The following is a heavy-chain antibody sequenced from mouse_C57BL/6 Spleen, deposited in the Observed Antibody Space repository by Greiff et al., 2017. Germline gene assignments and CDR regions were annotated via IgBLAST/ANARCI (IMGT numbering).Heavy chain of an antibody. CDR1: GFTFSDYG. V-gene: IGHV5-17*03. D-gene: IGHD2-4*01. CDR2: ISSGGDYI. J-gene: IGHJ3*01. Sequence: EVQLVESGGGLVKPGGSLKLSCAASGFTFSDYGMHWVRQAPEKGLEWVAYISSGGDYIYYADTVKGRFTISRDNARNTLYLQMSSLKSEDTAMYYCTRANYDYDESFDYWGQGTLVTVSA. CDR3: TRANYDYDESFDY.